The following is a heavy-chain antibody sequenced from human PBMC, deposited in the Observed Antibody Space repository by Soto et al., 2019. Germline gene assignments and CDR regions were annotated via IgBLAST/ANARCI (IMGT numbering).Heavy chain of an antibody. D-gene: IGHD3-3*01. Sequence: EEQLVQSGGGLVQPGGSLRLSCAASGFSFSSYDLFWVRQAPGKGLEYVSAVSRNGINTYYANSVKGRFTISRDYSKNIMYLQMGTLRAEDMAVYYCAITYYDFDVWGKGTTVIVSS. CDR1: GFSFSSYD. V-gene: IGHV3-64*01. CDR3: AITYYDFDV. CDR2: VSRNGINT. J-gene: IGHJ6*04.